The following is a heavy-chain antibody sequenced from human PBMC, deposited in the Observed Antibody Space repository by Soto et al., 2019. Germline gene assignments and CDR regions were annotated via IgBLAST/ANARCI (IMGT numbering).Heavy chain of an antibody. CDR2: IIPIFGAA. V-gene: IGHV1-69*13. CDR3: AVVVVLEDYYYGMDV. D-gene: IGHD2-15*01. Sequence: ASVKVSCKASGGTFSSYAISWVRQAPGQGLEWMGGIIPIFGAANYAQKFQGRVTITADESTSTAYMELSSLRSEDTAVYYCAVVVVLEDYYYGMDVWGQGTTVTVSS. CDR1: GGTFSSYA. J-gene: IGHJ6*02.